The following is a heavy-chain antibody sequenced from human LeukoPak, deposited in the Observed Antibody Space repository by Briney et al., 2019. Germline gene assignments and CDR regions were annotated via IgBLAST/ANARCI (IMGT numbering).Heavy chain of an antibody. J-gene: IGHJ4*02. CDR2: IYTSGST. V-gene: IGHV4-61*02. CDR1: GGSISSGSYY. Sequence: PSETLSLTCTVSGGSISSGSYYWSWIRQPAGKGLEWIGRIYTSGSTNYNPSLKSRVTISVDTSKNQFSLKLSSVTAADTAVYYCVRDGPSWGLLWGQGALVTVSS. CDR3: VRDGPSWGLL. D-gene: IGHD7-27*01.